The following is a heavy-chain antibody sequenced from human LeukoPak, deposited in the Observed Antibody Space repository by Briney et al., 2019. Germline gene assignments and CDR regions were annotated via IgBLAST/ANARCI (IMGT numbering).Heavy chain of an antibody. CDR1: GFTFSSYA. V-gene: IGHV3-23*01. CDR3: AKLGGSYYRLFSFDD. Sequence: GGSLRLSCAASGFTFSSYAMGWVRQAPGKGLEWVSAISGSGGSTYYADSVKGRFTISRDSSNNILSLQMNTLRAEDTAIYYCAKLGGSYYRLFSFDDWGQGTLVTVSS. D-gene: IGHD1-26*01. J-gene: IGHJ4*02. CDR2: ISGSGGST.